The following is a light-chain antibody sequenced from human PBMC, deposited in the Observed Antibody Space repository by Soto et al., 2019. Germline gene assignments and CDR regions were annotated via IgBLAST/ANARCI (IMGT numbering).Light chain of an antibody. CDR3: CSYAGSSTYV. CDR2: EGS. CDR1: SSDVGSYNL. J-gene: IGLJ1*01. Sequence: SALTQPACVSGSPGQSITISCTGTSSDVGSYNLVSWYQQHPGKAPKLMIYEGSKRPSGVSNRFSGSKSGNTASLTISGLQAEDEADYYCCSYAGSSTYVFGTGTKVTVL. V-gene: IGLV2-23*01.